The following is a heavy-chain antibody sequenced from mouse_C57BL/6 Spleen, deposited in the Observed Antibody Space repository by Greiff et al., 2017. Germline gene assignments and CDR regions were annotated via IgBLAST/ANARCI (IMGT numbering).Heavy chain of an antibody. CDR3: ARRYGSSYGFAY. J-gene: IGHJ3*01. CDR2: ILPGSGST. CDR1: GYTFTGYW. V-gene: IGHV1-9*01. D-gene: IGHD1-1*01. Sequence: QVQLQQSGAELMKPGASVKLSCKATGYTFTGYWIEWVKQRPGHGLEWIGEILPGSGSTNYNEKFKGKATFTADTSSNTAYLQISSLTTEDSAIYSCARRYGSSYGFAYWGQGTLVTVSA.